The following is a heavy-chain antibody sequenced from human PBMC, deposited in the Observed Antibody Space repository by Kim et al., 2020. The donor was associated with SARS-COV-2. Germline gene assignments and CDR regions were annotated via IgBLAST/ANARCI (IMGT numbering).Heavy chain of an antibody. J-gene: IGHJ4*02. CDR1: GFTFSSYA. CDR3: AKDGAWGNTAADY. D-gene: IGHD7-27*01. CDR2: IYSGGSST. Sequence: GGSLRLSCAASGFTFSSYAMSWVRQAPGKGLEWVSVIYSGGSSTYYADSVKGRFTISRDNSKNTLYLQMNSLRAEDTAVYYCAKDGAWGNTAADYWGQGTLVTVSS. V-gene: IGHV3-23*03.